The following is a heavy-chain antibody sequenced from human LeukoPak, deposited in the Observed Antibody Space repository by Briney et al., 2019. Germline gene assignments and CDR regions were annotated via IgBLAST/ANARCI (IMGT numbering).Heavy chain of an antibody. D-gene: IGHD3-3*01. CDR2: IYYSGST. J-gene: IGHJ5*02. Sequence: LETLSLTCTVSGGSISSYYWSWIRQPPGKGLEWIGYIYYSGSTNYNPSLKSRVTISVDTSKNQFSLKLSSVTAADTAVYYWARDLQAGTIFGVSLERGWFDPWGQGTLVTVSS. V-gene: IGHV4-59*01. CDR1: GGSISSYY. CDR3: ARDLQAGTIFGVSLERGWFDP.